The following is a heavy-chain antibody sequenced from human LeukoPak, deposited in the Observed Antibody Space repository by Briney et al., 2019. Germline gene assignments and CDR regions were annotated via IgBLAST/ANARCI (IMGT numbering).Heavy chain of an antibody. CDR2: IWYDGSNK. Sequence: GRSPRLSCAASGFTFSSYGMHWVRQAPGKGLAWVAVIWYDGSNKYYADSVKGRFTISRDNSKNTLYLQMNSLRAEDTAVYYCARDLSYYGSGTDLDYWGQGTLVTVSS. CDR1: GFTFSSYG. J-gene: IGHJ4*02. V-gene: IGHV3-33*01. CDR3: ARDLSYYGSGTDLDY. D-gene: IGHD3-10*01.